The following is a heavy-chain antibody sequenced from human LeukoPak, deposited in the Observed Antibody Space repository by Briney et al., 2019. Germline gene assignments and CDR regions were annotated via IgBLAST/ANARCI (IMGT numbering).Heavy chain of an antibody. CDR1: GYTFTSYG. CDR3: ARDFKSSSWYGGNAFDI. CDR2: ISAYNGNT. J-gene: IGHJ3*02. D-gene: IGHD6-13*01. Sequence: ASVKVSCKASGYTFTSYGISWVRQAPGQGLEWMGWISAYNGNTNYAQKLQGRVTMTTDTSTSTAYMELRSLRSDDTAVYYCARDFKSSSWYGGNAFDIWGQGTMVTVSS. V-gene: IGHV1-18*01.